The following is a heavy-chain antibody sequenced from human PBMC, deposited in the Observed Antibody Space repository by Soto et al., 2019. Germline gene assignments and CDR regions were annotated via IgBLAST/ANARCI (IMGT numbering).Heavy chain of an antibody. Sequence: QVQLVQSGAEVKKPGSSVKVSCKASGGTFSSYTISWVRQAPGQGLEWMGRIIPILGIANYAQKFQSRVTITADKSAASAYRELISLRPADTSVYYCAVDNVFVVVVDATGGCWFDRWGRVNLVTVSS. V-gene: IGHV1-69*02. CDR2: IIPILGIA. D-gene: IGHD2-15*01. CDR3: AVDNVFVVVVDATGGCWFDR. CDR1: GGTFSSYT. J-gene: IGHJ5*02.